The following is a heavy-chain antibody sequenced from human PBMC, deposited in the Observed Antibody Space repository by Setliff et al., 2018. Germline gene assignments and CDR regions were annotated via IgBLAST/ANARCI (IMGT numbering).Heavy chain of an antibody. CDR3: ARDRKEIVVKPPAASLDY. CDR1: GGTFSSYA. J-gene: IGHJ4*02. V-gene: IGHV1-69*13. Sequence: SVKVSCKASGGTFSSYAIDWVRQAPGQGLEWMGGIIPMFGTTNYAQRFRGRVTITADESTTTAYLELSSLRSDDTAVYYCARDRKEIVVKPPAASLDYWGQGTQVTVSS. CDR2: IIPMFGTT. D-gene: IGHD2-2*01.